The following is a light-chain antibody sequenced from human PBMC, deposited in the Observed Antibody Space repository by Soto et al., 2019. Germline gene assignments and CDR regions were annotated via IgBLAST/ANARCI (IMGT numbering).Light chain of an antibody. CDR3: CSYAGSYTSYV. CDR2: DVS. V-gene: IGLV2-11*01. CDR1: SSDVGGYSY. Sequence: QSVVTQPRSVSGSPGQSVTISCTGTSSDVGGYSYVSWYQQHPGKAPKLMIYDVSKRPSGVPDRFSGSKSGNTASLTISGLQAEDEADYYCCSYAGSYTSYVFGTGTKVTVL. J-gene: IGLJ1*01.